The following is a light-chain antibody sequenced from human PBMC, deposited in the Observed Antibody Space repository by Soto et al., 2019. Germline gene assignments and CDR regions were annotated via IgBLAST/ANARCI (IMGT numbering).Light chain of an antibody. CDR2: DVT. CDR1: SSYVGRYDY. J-gene: IGLJ1*01. CDR3: CSFAGSXSYV. Sequence: QSALTQPRSVSSSPGQSVTISCTGTSSYVGRYDYVSWYQQHPGKAPKLIVYDVTERPSGVPDRFYGSKSRNTASLTISGLPAEDEADYSCCSFAGSXSYVFGRGTKVXV. V-gene: IGLV2-11*01.